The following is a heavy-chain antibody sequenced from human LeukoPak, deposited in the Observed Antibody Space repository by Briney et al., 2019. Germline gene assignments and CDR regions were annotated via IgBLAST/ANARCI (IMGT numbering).Heavy chain of an antibody. CDR1: GFSFSTYS. V-gene: IGHV3-48*04. J-gene: IGHJ4*02. CDR2: ISSSSTI. CDR3: ATSDY. Sequence: GGSLRLSCAASGFSFSTYSMNWVRQAPGKGLEWVSYISSSSTIYYADSVKGRFTISRDNAKNSLYLQMNSLRAEDTAVYYCATSDYWGQGTLVTVSS.